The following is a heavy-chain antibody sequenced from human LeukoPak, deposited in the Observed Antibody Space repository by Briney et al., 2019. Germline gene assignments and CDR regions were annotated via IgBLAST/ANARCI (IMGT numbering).Heavy chain of an antibody. CDR3: ARHGRGAAAGSDY. V-gene: IGHV4-59*08. J-gene: IGHJ4*02. D-gene: IGHD6-13*01. Sequence: SETLSLTCTVSGYSISSGYYWSWIRQPPGKGLEWIGYIFYSGSTNYNPSLKSRVTISVDTSKNQFSLKLSSVTAADTAVYYCARHGRGAAAGSDYWGQGTLVTVSS. CDR1: GYSISSGYY. CDR2: IFYSGST.